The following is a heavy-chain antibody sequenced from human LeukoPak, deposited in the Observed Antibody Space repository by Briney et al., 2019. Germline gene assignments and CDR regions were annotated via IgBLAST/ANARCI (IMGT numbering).Heavy chain of an antibody. CDR2: IWYDGSKR. D-gene: IGHD3/OR15-3a*01. CDR1: GFTFSDFG. Sequence: PGGSLRLSCTASGFTFSDFGLHWVRQAPGKGLEWVAVIWYDGSKRYYADSVKGRLTISRDNSKNTLYLQMNSLRAEDTAVYYCARPGLWGQGTLVTVSS. CDR3: ARPGL. V-gene: IGHV3-33*01. J-gene: IGHJ4*02.